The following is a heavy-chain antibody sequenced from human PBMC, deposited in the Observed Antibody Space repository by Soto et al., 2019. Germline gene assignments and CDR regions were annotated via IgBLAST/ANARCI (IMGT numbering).Heavy chain of an antibody. CDR3: ARGLDSGSWYIFDY. D-gene: IGHD6-13*01. J-gene: IGHJ4*02. CDR2: MNPNSGNT. CDR1: GYTFTSYD. Sequence: SVKVSCKASGYTFTSYDINWVRQATGQGLEWMGWMNPNSGNTGYAQKFQGRVTMTRNTSISTAYMELSSLRSGDTAVYYCARGLDSGSWYIFDYWGQGTLVTVSS. V-gene: IGHV1-8*01.